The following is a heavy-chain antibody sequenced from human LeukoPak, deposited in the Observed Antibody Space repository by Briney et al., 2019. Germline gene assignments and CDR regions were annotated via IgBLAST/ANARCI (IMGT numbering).Heavy chain of an antibody. J-gene: IGHJ4*02. CDR3: ARDWWRAAGGMDY. D-gene: IGHD6-13*01. CDR2: ISSSGSTI. Sequence: PGGSLRLSCAASGFTFSSYETNWVRQAPGKGLEWVSYISSSGSTIYYADSVKGRFTISRDNAKNSLYLQMNSLRAEDTAVYYCARDWWRAAGGMDYWGQGTLVTVSS. CDR1: GFTFSSYE. V-gene: IGHV3-48*03.